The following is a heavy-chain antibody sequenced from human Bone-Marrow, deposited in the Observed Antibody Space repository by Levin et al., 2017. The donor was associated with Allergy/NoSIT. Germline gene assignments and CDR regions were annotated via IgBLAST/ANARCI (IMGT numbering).Heavy chain of an antibody. D-gene: IGHD2-15*01. J-gene: IGHJ4*02. Sequence: SGGSLRLSCTASGFTFSSFAVNWVRQAPGKGLEWVSAISGSGSKTYYADSVRGRFTISRDNPKNTLYLQVNSLRVEDTAVYYCVKAQLPCSGSSCYHNDFDYWGQGTLVTVSS. CDR3: VKAQLPCSGSSCYHNDFDY. V-gene: IGHV3-23*01. CDR1: GFTFSSFA. CDR2: ISGSGSKT.